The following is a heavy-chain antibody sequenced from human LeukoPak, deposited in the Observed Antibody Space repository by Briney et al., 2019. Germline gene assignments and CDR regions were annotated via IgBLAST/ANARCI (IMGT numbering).Heavy chain of an antibody. CDR3: ARRIGLWNDGSYYYYYMDV. CDR1: GFTFSSYE. CDR2: ISSSGSTI. Sequence: GGSLRLSCAASGFTFSSYEMNWVRQAPGKGLAWVSYISSSGSTIYYADSVKGRFTISRDNAKNSLYLQMNSLRAEDTAVYYCARRIGLWNDGSYYYYYMDVWGKGTTVTVSS. J-gene: IGHJ6*03. V-gene: IGHV3-48*03. D-gene: IGHD1-1*01.